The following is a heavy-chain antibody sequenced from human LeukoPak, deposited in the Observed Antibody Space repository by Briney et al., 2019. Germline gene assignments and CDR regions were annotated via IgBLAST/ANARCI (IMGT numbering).Heavy chain of an antibody. Sequence: PGGSLRLSCVASGFTFSSYWMSWVRQAPGKGLEWVANIKQDGSEKMYVDSVKGRFTISRDNARNSLYLQMNSLRGEATAVYYCAPDYIWGTYRIQYWGQGTLVTVPS. CDR3: APDYIWGTYRIQY. CDR2: IKQDGSEK. V-gene: IGHV3-7*01. CDR1: GFTFSSYW. J-gene: IGHJ4*02. D-gene: IGHD3-16*02.